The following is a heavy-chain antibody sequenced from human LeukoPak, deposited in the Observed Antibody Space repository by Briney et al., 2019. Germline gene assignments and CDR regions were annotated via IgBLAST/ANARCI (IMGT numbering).Heavy chain of an antibody. Sequence: ASVKVSCKVSGYTLTKLSMHWVRQAPGKGLEWMGGFDPEDGETIYAQKFQGRVTMTEDTSTDTAYMELSSLRSEDTAVYYCATRGYSYGYVPLDPWGQGTLVTVSS. J-gene: IGHJ5*02. CDR3: ATRGYSYGYVPLDP. D-gene: IGHD5-18*01. CDR1: GYTLTKLS. CDR2: FDPEDGET. V-gene: IGHV1-24*01.